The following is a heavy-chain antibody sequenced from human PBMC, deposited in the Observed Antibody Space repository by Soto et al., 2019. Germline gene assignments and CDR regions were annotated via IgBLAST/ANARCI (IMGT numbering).Heavy chain of an antibody. J-gene: IGHJ4*02. CDR1: GCTFSNYV. CDR2: IIPISGAA. Sequence: SVKVSCKASGCTFSNYVVNWVRQAPGQGLEWMGRIIPISGAANYAQKFQGRVTITADKSTSTSYMELSSLRSEDTAVYYCARDMTRAVVPYFDFWGQGTLVTVSS. V-gene: IGHV1-69*06. CDR3: ARDMTRAVVPYFDF. D-gene: IGHD2-21*01.